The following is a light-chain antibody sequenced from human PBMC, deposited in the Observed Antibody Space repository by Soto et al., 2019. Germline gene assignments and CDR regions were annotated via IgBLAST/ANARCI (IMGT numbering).Light chain of an antibody. CDR1: QSVSSN. V-gene: IGKV3-15*01. CDR3: QQYNNWPSWT. CDR2: GAS. J-gene: IGKJ1*01. Sequence: EIVMTQSPATLSVSPGERATLSCRASQSVSSNLAWYQQKPGQAPRLLICGASTRATGIPARFSGSGSGTEFTLTISSLQSEDFAVYYCQQYNNWPSWTFGQGTKVDIK.